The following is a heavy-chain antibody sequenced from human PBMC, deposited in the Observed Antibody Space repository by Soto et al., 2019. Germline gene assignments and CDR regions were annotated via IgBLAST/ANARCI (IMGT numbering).Heavy chain of an antibody. CDR2: ISSSGGTT. D-gene: IGHD6-19*01. CDR1: GFTFSSYA. CDR3: AKALSPGVAVAGTY. J-gene: IGHJ4*02. Sequence: EVQLLESGGDLVQPGGSLRLSCAASGFTFSSYAMTWVRQAPGEGLEWVSGISSSGGTTNYADSVKGRFTISRDNSKNTLYLQMDSLRAEDTAMYYCAKALSPGVAVAGTYCGQGTLVTVSS. V-gene: IGHV3-23*01.